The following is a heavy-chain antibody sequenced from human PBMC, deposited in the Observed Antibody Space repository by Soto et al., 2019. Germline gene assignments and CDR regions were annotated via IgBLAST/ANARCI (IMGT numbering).Heavy chain of an antibody. Sequence: EVQLLGSRGGLVQPGGSLRLSCAVFGFSFSTCGMTWVRQAPGKGLEWVSGITGSGGRTFYADSVKGRFTVSRDNSNNMLYLQMRSLRAEDTAIYYCVKDRPSGSHDYWGQGAPVTVSS. CDR3: VKDRPSGSHDY. CDR2: ITGSGGRT. J-gene: IGHJ4*02. V-gene: IGHV3-23*01. CDR1: GFSFSTCG. D-gene: IGHD1-26*01.